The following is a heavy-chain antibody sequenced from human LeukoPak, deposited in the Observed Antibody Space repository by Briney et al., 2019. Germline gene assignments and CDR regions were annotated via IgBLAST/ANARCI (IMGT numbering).Heavy chain of an antibody. CDR3: ARTIYGDDAFDI. J-gene: IGHJ3*02. CDR2: IYYSGST. CDR1: GGSISSYY. D-gene: IGHD4-17*01. V-gene: IGHV4-59*01. Sequence: SETLSLTCTVSGGSISSYYWSWIRQPPGKGLEWIGYIYYSGSTNYSPSLKSRVTISVDTSKNQFSLKLSSVTAADTAVYYCARTIYGDDAFDIWGQGTMVTVSS.